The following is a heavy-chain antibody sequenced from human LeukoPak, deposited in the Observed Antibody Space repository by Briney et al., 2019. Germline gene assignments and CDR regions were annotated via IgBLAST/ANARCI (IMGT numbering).Heavy chain of an antibody. Sequence: NPSETLSLTCTVSGGSISSSSYYWGWIRQPPGKGLEWIGSIYYSGSTYYNPSLKSRVTISVDTSKNQFSLKLSSVTAADTAVYYCASGPIWNVLTGYYSRYYYYYMDVWGKGTTVTISS. V-gene: IGHV4-39*01. D-gene: IGHD3-9*01. J-gene: IGHJ6*03. CDR2: IYYSGST. CDR1: GGSISSSSYY. CDR3: ASGPIWNVLTGYYSRYYYYYMDV.